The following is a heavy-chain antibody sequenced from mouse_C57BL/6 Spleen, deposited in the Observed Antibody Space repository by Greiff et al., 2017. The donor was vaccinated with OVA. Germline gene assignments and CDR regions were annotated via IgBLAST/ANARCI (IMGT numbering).Heavy chain of an antibody. Sequence: QVHVKQPGAELVRPGSSVKLSCKASGYTFTSYWMHWVKQRPIQGLEWIGNIDPSDSETHYNQKFKDKATLTVDKSSSTAYMQLSSLTSEDSAVYYCARGEGYDYWGQGTTLTVSS. CDR3: ARGEGYDY. CDR2: IDPSDSET. J-gene: IGHJ2*01. D-gene: IGHD2-2*01. CDR1: GYTFTSYW. V-gene: IGHV1-52*01.